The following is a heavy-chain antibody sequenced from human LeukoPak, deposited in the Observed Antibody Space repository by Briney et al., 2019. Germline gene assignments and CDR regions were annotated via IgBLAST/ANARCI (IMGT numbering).Heavy chain of an antibody. CDR2: ISGSGGST. J-gene: IGHJ4*02. D-gene: IGHD3-22*01. CDR1: GFTFSNYA. V-gene: IGHV3-23*01. CDR3: ANNYDSSGYPFDY. Sequence: GGSLRLSCAASGFTFSNYAMSWVRQAPGKGLEWVSAISGSGGSTYYADSVKGRFTISRDNSKNTLYLQMNSLRAEDTAVYYCANNYDSSGYPFDYWGQGTLVTVSS.